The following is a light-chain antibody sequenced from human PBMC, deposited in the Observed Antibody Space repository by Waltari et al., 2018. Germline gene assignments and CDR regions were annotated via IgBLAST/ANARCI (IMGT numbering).Light chain of an antibody. CDR2: DAS. V-gene: IGKV3-11*01. Sequence: EIVFTQFPATLSLSPGERATLSCRASQSVSSYLAWYQQKPGQAPRLLIYDASNRATGIPARFSGSGSGTDFTLTISSLEPEDFAVYYCQQRSSWPSITFGQGTRLEIK. J-gene: IGKJ5*01. CDR1: QSVSSY. CDR3: QQRSSWPSIT.